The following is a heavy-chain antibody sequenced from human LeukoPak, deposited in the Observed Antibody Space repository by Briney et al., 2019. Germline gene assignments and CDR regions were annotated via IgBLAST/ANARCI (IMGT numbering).Heavy chain of an antibody. CDR3: ARQPGGTAAFDI. CDR2: SHYSGET. Sequence: TSETLSLTCTVSGASMTDYYWSWIRQPPGKGLEWIAYSHYSGETKYNPSLKSRITISVDTSKNQFSLKLSSVTAADTAVYFCARQPGGTAAFDIWGQGTTGT. D-gene: IGHD1/OR15-1a*01. V-gene: IGHV4-59*08. CDR1: GASMTDYY. J-gene: IGHJ3*02.